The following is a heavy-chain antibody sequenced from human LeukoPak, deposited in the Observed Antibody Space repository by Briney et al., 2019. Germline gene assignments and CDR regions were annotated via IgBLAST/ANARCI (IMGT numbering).Heavy chain of an antibody. Sequence: GGSLRLSCAASGFTFSDYXXXXXXXAXXXXXXXXXYISSSGSTIYYADSVKGRFTISRDNAKNSLYLQMNSLRAEDTAVYYCASGVAAAGTESYWGQGTLVTVSS. D-gene: IGHD6-13*01. CDR3: ASGVAAAGTESY. CDR1: GFTFSDYX. V-gene: IGHV3-11*01. CDR2: ISSSGSTI. J-gene: IGHJ4*01.